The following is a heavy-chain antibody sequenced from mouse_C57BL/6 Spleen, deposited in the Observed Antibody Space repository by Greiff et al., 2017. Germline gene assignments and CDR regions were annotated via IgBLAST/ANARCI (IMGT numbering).Heavy chain of an antibody. CDR1: GYAFSSYW. Sequence: QVQLQQSGAELVKPGASVKISCKASGYAFSSYWMNWVKQRPGKGLEWIGQIYPGDGDTNYNGKFKGKATLTADKSSSTAYMQLSSLTSEDSAVYFCARELRLHAMDYWGQGTSVTVSS. CDR2: IYPGDGDT. CDR3: ARELRLHAMDY. J-gene: IGHJ4*01. V-gene: IGHV1-80*01. D-gene: IGHD3-2*02.